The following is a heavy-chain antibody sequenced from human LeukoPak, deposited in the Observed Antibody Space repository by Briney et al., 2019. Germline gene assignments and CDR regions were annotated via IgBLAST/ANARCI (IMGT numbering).Heavy chain of an antibody. J-gene: IGHJ3*02. D-gene: IGHD3-3*01. CDR2: ISSSSSYI. CDR3: ARDHVGRDFWSGYMRLEGPLDAFDI. CDR1: GFNFRNAW. Sequence: PGGSLRLSCTASGFNFRNAWMCWVRQAPGKGLEWVSSISSSSSYIYYADSVKGRFTISRDNAKNSLYLQMNSLRAEDTAVYYCARDHVGRDFWSGYMRLEGPLDAFDIWGQGTMVTVSS. V-gene: IGHV3-21*01.